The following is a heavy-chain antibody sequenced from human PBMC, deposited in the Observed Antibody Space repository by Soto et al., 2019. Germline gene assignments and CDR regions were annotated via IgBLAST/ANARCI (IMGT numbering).Heavy chain of an antibody. CDR2: IRNKANNYAT. J-gene: IGHJ6*02. CDR3: TTDDDFWSGYYTSGPGFDYYGMDD. D-gene: IGHD3-3*01. V-gene: IGHV3-73*01. CDR1: GFTFSGSA. Sequence: GGSLRLSCTASGFTFSGSAMHWVRQASGKGLEWLGRIRNKANNYATAYAASVKGRFTISRDDSKDTVYLQMNSLKTEDTAVYYCTTDDDFWSGYYTSGPGFDYYGMDDWGQGXRVTVSS.